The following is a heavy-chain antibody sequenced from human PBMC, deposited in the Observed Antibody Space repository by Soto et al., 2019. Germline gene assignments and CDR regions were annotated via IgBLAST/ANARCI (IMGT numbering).Heavy chain of an antibody. V-gene: IGHV1-69*06. CDR2: IIPVVGTT. CDR1: GDTFTTNS. D-gene: IGHD3-9*01. J-gene: IGHJ4*02. Sequence: QVQLVQSGAEVKKPGSSVKVSCKASGDTFTTNSLNWVRQAPGQGLDWMGGIIPVVGTTKYSQKSQDRVTITGNKSTNPAHMELSSLRSDDTAVYYCARSLLYDTTYFDYWCQGAPVTVSS. CDR3: ARSLLYDTTYFDY.